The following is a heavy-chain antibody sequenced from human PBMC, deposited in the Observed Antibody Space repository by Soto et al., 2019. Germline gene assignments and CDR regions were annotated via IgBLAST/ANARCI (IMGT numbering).Heavy chain of an antibody. CDR1: GFTFSNYW. CDR3: ARDKWTSYNDYGMDV. V-gene: IGHV3-74*03. Sequence: DVQLVESGGGLVQPGGSLRLSCAASGFTFSNYWMHWVRQAPGKGLVWVGYINSDASTIKYADSVKGRFTISRDNARNTQYLKMNSLRGNDTAVYYCARDKWTSYNDYGMDVWGQGTRVTVS. CDR2: INSDASTI. J-gene: IGHJ6*02. D-gene: IGHD2-8*01.